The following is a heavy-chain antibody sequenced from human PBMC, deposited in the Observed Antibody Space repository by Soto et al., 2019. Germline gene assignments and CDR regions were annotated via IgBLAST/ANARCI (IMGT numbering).Heavy chain of an antibody. V-gene: IGHV3-30*18. J-gene: IGHJ4*02. Sequence: QVQLVESGGGVVQPGRSLRLSCAASGFTFSSYGMHWVRQAPGKGLEWVAVISYDGSNIYADSVKGRFTISRDNSKNTLFLQLNSQRAEDTAMYYCVKDSPGTKSGSYYFDYWGQETLVTVSS. D-gene: IGHD1-26*01. CDR1: GFTFSSYG. CDR3: VKDSPGTKSGSYYFDY. CDR2: ISYDGSN.